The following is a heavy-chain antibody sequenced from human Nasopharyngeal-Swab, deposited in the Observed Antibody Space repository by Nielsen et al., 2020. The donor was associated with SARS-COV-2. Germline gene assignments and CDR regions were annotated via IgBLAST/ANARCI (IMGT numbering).Heavy chain of an antibody. V-gene: IGHV3-7*01. CDR3: ARDPPSTGDYYFDH. Sequence: GESLKISCAASGFTFTSYAMNWVRHAPGKGLEWVANIQQDGDITYYLESVKGRFTISRDNAKNSLYLQMNSLRAEDTAVYFCARDPPSTGDYYFDHWGQGTLVTVSS. CDR1: GFTFTSYA. D-gene: IGHD7-27*01. J-gene: IGHJ4*02. CDR2: IQQDGDIT.